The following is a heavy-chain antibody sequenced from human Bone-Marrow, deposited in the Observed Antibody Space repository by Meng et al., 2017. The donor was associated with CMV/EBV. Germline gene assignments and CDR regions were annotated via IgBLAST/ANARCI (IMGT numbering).Heavy chain of an antibody. CDR3: ARVREQWQDNWFDP. V-gene: IGHV6-1*01. J-gene: IGHJ5*02. CDR2: TYYRSKWYN. CDR1: GHRVSSNSAA. Sequence: SQTLSLTCAISGHRVSSNSAAWNWIRQSPSRVLEWLGRTYYRSKWYNDYAVSVKSRITINPDPSKNQFSLQLNSVTPEDTAVYYCARVREQWQDNWFDPWGQGTLVTVSS. D-gene: IGHD6-19*01.